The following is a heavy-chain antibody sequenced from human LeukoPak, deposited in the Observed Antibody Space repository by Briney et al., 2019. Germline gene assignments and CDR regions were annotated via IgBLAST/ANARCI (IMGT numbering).Heavy chain of an antibody. CDR1: GDSISTSTYY. D-gene: IGHD3-16*02. CDR3: ARDRLGYDYVWGSYRHNWFDP. CDR2: IYYGGNT. Sequence: SETLSLTCTVSGDSISTSTYYWGWIRQPPGKGLEWIGSIYYGGNTYYSPSLKSRVTMSVDTSKNQYSLKLSSVTAADTAVYYCARDRLGYDYVWGSYRHNWFDPWGQGTLVTVSS. V-gene: IGHV4-39*07. J-gene: IGHJ5*02.